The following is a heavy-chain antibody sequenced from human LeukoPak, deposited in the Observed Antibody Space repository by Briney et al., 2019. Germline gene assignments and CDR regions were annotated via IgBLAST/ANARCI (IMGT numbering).Heavy chain of an antibody. CDR3: AKDSSRRGVMGYFDY. J-gene: IGHJ4*02. D-gene: IGHD3-10*01. V-gene: IGHV3-23*01. CDR1: GFTFSSYA. Sequence: GGSLRLSCAASGFTFSSYAMSWVRPAPGKGLEWVSLISGLGGSTYYADSVKGRFTISRDTSKNTLYLQMNSLRAEDTAVYYCAKDSSRRGVMGYFDYWGQGTLVTVSS. CDR2: ISGLGGST.